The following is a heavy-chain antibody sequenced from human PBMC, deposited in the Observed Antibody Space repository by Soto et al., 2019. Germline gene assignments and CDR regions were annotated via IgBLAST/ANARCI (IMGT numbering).Heavy chain of an antibody. D-gene: IGHD4-17*01. CDR1: GFTFSSYW. V-gene: IGHV3-7*01. CDR2: IKQDGSEK. CDR3: ARIDYGDYVGAFDI. J-gene: IGHJ3*02. Sequence: PGGSLRLSCAASGFTFSSYWMSWVRQAPGKGLEWVANIKQDGSEKYYVDSVKGRFTISRDNAKNSLYLQMNSLRAEDTAVYYCARIDYGDYVGAFDIWGQGTMVTVSS.